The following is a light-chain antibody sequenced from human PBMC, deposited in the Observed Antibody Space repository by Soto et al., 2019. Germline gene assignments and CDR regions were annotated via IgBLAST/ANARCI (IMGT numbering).Light chain of an antibody. V-gene: IGKV3-20*01. CDR1: QSVISNF. Sequence: EIVLAQSPGTLSLSPGERATLSCRASQSVISNFLAWYQQKPGQAPWLLIWGASNRAGGAPDRFSGSGSGTDFTLTISRLEPEDFAVYYCQQYGSSPRTFGQGTKVDIK. J-gene: IGKJ1*01. CDR2: GAS. CDR3: QQYGSSPRT.